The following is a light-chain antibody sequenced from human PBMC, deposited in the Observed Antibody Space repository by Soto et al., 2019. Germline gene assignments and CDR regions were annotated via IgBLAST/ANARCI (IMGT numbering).Light chain of an antibody. CDR3: QQFASSLT. CDR1: QSVDSAF. CDR2: GTS. J-gene: IGKJ1*01. Sequence: EIVLTQSPGSLSLSLGERATLSCRASQSVDSAFFAWYQQKPGQPPRLLIFGTSRRATGIPDRFSGSGFGTDVTLTISRLEPEDFAVYYGQQFASSLTFGQGTKVEI. V-gene: IGKV3-20*01.